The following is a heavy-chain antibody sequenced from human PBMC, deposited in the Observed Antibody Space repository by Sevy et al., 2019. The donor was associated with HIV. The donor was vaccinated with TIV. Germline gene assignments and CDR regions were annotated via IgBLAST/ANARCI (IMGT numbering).Heavy chain of an antibody. V-gene: IGHV1-18*04. J-gene: IGHJ6*02. CDR1: GYTFTSYG. CDR3: ARDSRDHDYSYYGMDV. Sequence: ASVKVSCKASGYTFTSYGISWVRQAPGQGLEWMRWISAYNGNTNYAQKLQGRVTMTTDTSTSTAYMELMSLRSDDTAVYYCARDSRDHDYSYYGMDVWGQGTTVTVSS. CDR2: ISAYNGNT.